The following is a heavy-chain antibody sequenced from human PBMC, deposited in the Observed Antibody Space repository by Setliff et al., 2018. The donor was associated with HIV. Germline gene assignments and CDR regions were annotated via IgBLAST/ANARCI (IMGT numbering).Heavy chain of an antibody. CDR2: IRSKAYGGTT. CDR3: TRAFSSGWSHRAFDI. J-gene: IGHJ3*02. V-gene: IGHV3-49*04. CDR1: GFTFGDYA. Sequence: GGSLRLSCTASGFTFGDYAMSWVRQAPGKGLEWVGFIRSKAYGGTTEYAASVKGRFTISRDDSKSIAYLQMNSLKTEDTAVYYCTRAFSSGWSHRAFDIWGQGTMVT. D-gene: IGHD6-19*01.